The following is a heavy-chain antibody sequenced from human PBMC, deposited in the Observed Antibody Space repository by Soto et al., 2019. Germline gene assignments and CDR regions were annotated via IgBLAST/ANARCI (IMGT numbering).Heavy chain of an antibody. CDR1: GVTFSSYA. Sequence: SVKVSCKASGVTFSSYAISWVRQAPGQGLEWMGGIIPIFGTANYAQKFQGRVTITADESTSTAYMELSSLRSEDTAVYYCARATGYSYGELGYYYGMDVWGQGTTVTVSS. CDR3: ARATGYSYGELGYYYGMDV. J-gene: IGHJ6*02. V-gene: IGHV1-69*13. D-gene: IGHD5-18*01. CDR2: IIPIFGTA.